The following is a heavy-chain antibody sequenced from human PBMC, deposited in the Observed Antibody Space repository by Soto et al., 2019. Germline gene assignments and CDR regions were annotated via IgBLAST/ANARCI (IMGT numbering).Heavy chain of an antibody. CDR2: ISSNGGST. CDR3: AREGYCSSTSCYGAGGMDV. Sequence: GGSLRLSCAASGFTFSSYAMHWVRQAPGKGLEYVSAISSNGGSTYDANSVKGRFTISRDNSKNRLYLQMGSLRAEDMAVYYCAREGYCSSTSCYGAGGMDVWGKGTTVTVSS. D-gene: IGHD2-2*01. V-gene: IGHV3-64*01. CDR1: GFTFSSYA. J-gene: IGHJ6*03.